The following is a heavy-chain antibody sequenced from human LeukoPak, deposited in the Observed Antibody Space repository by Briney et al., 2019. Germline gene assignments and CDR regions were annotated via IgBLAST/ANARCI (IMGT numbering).Heavy chain of an antibody. CDR2: ISGSGGST. CDR1: GFTFSSYA. CDR3: AIVVITFGGVIAYVDY. D-gene: IGHD3-16*02. J-gene: IGHJ4*02. V-gene: IGHV3-23*01. Sequence: GGSLRLSCAASGFTFSSYAMSWVRQAPGKGLEWVSAISGSGGSTYYADSVEGRFTISRDNSKNTLYLQMNSLRAEDTAVYYCAIVVITFGGVIAYVDYWGQGTLVTVSS.